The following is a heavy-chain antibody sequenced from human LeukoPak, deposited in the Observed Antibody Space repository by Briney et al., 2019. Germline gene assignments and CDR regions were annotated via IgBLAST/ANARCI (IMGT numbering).Heavy chain of an antibody. CDR1: GFTFSSYS. CDR3: AKTVGAISPGWFDP. CDR2: ISGSGGST. D-gene: IGHD1-26*01. J-gene: IGHJ5*02. V-gene: IGHV3-23*01. Sequence: GGSLRLSCAASGFTFSSYSMNWVRQAPGKGLEWVSAISGSGGSTYYADSVKGRFTISRDNSKNTLYLQMNSLRAEDTAVYYCAKTVGAISPGWFDPWGQGTLVTVSS.